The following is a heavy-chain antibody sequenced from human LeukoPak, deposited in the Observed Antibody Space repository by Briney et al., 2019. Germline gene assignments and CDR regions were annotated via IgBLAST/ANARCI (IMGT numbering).Heavy chain of an antibody. CDR3: ARDRLDHYYGSGSPNYYFDY. CDR2: INPSGGST. J-gene: IGHJ4*02. D-gene: IGHD3-10*01. V-gene: IGHV1-46*01. CDR1: GYTFTSYY. Sequence: ASVKVSCKASGYTFTSYYMHWVRQAPGQGLEWMGIINPSGGSTSYAQKFQGRVTMTRGTSTSTVYMELSSLRSEDTAVYYCARDRLDHYYGSGSPNYYFDYWGQGTLVTVSS.